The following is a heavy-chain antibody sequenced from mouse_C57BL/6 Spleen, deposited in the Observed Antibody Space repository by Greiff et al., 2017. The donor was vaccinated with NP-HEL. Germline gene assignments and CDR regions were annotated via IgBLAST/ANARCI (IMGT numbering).Heavy chain of an antibody. Sequence: EVKVVESEGGLVQPGSSMKLSCTASGFTFSDYYMAWVRQVPEKGLEWVANINYDGSSTYYLDSLKSRFIISRDNAKNMLYLQMSSLKSEDTATYYCAREGTTVVFDYWGQGTTLTVSS. CDR3: AREGTTVVFDY. CDR2: INYDGSST. V-gene: IGHV5-16*01. D-gene: IGHD1-1*01. J-gene: IGHJ2*01. CDR1: GFTFSDYY.